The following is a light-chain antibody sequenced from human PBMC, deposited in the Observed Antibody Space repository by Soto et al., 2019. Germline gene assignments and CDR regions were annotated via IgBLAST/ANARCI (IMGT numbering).Light chain of an antibody. CDR2: DAS. J-gene: IGKJ1*01. CDR1: QSVSSY. Sequence: EIVLTQSPAILCLSPGERATLSCRASQSVSSYLAWYQQKPGQAPRLLIYDASDRATGIPARFSGSGSGTDFTLTISRLEADDFALYYGQQRASWPLTFGQGTKLEIK. CDR3: QQRASWPLT. V-gene: IGKV3-11*01.